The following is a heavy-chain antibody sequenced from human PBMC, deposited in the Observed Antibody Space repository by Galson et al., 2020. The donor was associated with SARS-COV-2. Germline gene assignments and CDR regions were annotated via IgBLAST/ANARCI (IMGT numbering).Heavy chain of an antibody. V-gene: IGHV4-30-4*01. J-gene: IGHJ4*02. D-gene: IGHD4-17*01. CDR2: IHSSGNT. CDR1: GDSISSDDFY. CDR3: ARTSSTATREYYFDY. Sequence: SETLSLTCTVSGDSISSDDFYWSWIRQTPGTGLEWIGDIHSSGNTYYNPSLMSRGTISVDTSKNQFCLRLSSVTAADTAVYFCARTSSTATREYYFDYWGQGTLVSVSS.